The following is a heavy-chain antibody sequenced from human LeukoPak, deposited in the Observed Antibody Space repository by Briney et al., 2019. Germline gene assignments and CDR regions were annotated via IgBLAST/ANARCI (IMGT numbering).Heavy chain of an antibody. Sequence: PSETLSLTCTVSGGSISSSSYYWGWIRQPPGKGLEWIGSIYYSGSTHYNPSLKSRVTISVDTSKNQFSLKLSSVTAADTAVYYCASLLTDTYYYDSSGYDAFDIWGQGTMVTVSS. D-gene: IGHD3-22*01. CDR1: GGSISSSSYY. CDR2: IYYSGST. V-gene: IGHV4-39*01. J-gene: IGHJ3*02. CDR3: ASLLTDTYYYDSSGYDAFDI.